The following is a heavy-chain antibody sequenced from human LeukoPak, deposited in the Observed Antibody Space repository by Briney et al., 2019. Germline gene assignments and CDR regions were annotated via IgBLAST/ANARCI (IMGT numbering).Heavy chain of an antibody. CDR3: ARDVPGVGIDY. CDR2: INPNSGGT. V-gene: IGHV1-2*02. D-gene: IGHD1-14*01. J-gene: IGHJ4*02. Sequence: ASVKVSCTASGYTFTHYYMHSVRQAPGQGLEWMGWINPNSGGTNYAQKFQGRVTMTRDTSISTAYMGLSRLRSDDTAVYYCARDVPGVGIDYWGQGRVVSVSS. CDR1: GYTFTHYY.